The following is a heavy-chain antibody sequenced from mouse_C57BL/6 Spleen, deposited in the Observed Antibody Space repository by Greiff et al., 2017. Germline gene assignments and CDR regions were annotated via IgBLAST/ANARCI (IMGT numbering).Heavy chain of an antibody. CDR1: GYTFTSYW. V-gene: IGHV1-55*01. D-gene: IGHD3-2*02. Sequence: QVQLQQTGAELVKPGASVKMSCTASGYTFTSYWITWVKQRPGQGLEWIGDIYPGSGSTNYNEKFKSKATLTVDTSSSTAYMQRSSLTSEDSAVYYCAVDSSGYGTAWFAYWGQGTLVTVSA. CDR2: IYPGSGST. J-gene: IGHJ3*01. CDR3: AVDSSGYGTAWFAY.